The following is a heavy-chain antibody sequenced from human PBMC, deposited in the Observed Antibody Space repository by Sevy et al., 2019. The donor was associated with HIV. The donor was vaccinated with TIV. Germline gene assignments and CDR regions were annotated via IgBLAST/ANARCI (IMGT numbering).Heavy chain of an antibody. D-gene: IGHD6-19*01. CDR2: IWYDGTNK. V-gene: IGHV3-33*01. J-gene: IGHJ4*02. Sequence: GGSLRLSCAASGFSFNGYGMHWVRQAPGKGLEWVAVIWYDGTNKEYKDSLKGRYTISRDNSKNTLYLQMNSLRAEDTAVYYFARERIAVAGMGYYFDFWGQGTLVTVSS. CDR1: GFSFNGYG. CDR3: ARERIAVAGMGYYFDF.